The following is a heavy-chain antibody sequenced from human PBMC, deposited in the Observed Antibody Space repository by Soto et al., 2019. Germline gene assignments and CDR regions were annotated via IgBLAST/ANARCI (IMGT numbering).Heavy chain of an antibody. CDR3: ARRKGVRGRFGYYYYYYMDV. V-gene: IGHV1-8*01. Sequence: ASVKVSCKASGYTFTSYDINWVRQATGQGLEWMGWMNPNSGNTGYAQKFQGRVTMTRNTSISTAYMELSSLRSEDTAVYYCARRKGVRGRFGYYYYYYMDVWGKGTTVTVSS. D-gene: IGHD3-10*02. J-gene: IGHJ6*03. CDR1: GYTFTSYD. CDR2: MNPNSGNT.